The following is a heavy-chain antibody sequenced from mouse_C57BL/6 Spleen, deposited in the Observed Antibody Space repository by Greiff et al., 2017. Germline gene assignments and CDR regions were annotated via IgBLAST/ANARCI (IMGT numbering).Heavy chain of an antibody. CDR2: IDPSDSCT. CDR3: AVDYDSCRYLDY. J-gene: IGHJ2*01. V-gene: IGHV1-50*01. D-gene: IGHD2-4*01. CDR1: GYTFTSYW. Sequence: QVQLQQSGAELVKPGASVKLSCKASGYTFTSYWMQWVKQRPGQGLEWIGEIDPSDSCTNYNQKFKGKATLTADTSSSTAYLQRSSLTSEDTAVYYCAVDYDSCRYLDYWGQGTTLSVYS.